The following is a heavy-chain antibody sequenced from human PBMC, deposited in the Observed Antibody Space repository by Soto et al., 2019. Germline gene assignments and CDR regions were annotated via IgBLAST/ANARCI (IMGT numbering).Heavy chain of an antibody. CDR1: GGTFSSYA. J-gene: IGHJ5*02. CDR3: ARNSQQLPQGWFDP. D-gene: IGHD6-13*01. V-gene: IGHV1-69*13. Sequence: GASVKVSFKACGGTFSSYAISWLRQAPGQGLEWMGGIIPIFGTANYAQKFQGRVTITADESTSTAYMELSSLRSEDTAVYYCARNSQQLPQGWFDPWGQGTLVTVSS. CDR2: IIPIFGTA.